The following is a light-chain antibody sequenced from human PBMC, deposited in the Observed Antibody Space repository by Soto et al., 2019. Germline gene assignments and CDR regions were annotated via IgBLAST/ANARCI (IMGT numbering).Light chain of an antibody. CDR3: QQRSN. CDR1: QSVSSY. Sequence: EIVLTQSPXTLSLSPGERATLSCRASQSVSSYLAWYQQKPGQAPRLLIYDASNRATGIPARFSGSGSGTDFTLTISSLEPEDFAVYYCQQRSNFGQGTRLEIK. CDR2: DAS. J-gene: IGKJ5*01. V-gene: IGKV3-11*01.